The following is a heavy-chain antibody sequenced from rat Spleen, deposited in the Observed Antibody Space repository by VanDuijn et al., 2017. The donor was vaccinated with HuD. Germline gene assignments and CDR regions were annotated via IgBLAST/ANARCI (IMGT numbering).Heavy chain of an antibody. J-gene: IGHJ1*01. CDR1: GLIFSNYN. D-gene: IGHD2-5*01. CDR2: ISYDGSTT. V-gene: IGHV5-29*01. CDR3: VRQGYLRDWYFDF. Sequence: EVQLVESGGGLVQPGRSLKLSCVVSGLIFSNYNMTWVRQAPTKGLDWVATISYDGSTTYYRDSVKGRFTISRDNGKTTLYLEMDSLRSEDMATYYCVRQGYLRDWYFDFWGPGTMVTVSS.